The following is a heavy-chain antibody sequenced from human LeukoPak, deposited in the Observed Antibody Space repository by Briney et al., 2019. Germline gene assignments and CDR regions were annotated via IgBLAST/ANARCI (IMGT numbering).Heavy chain of an antibody. CDR3: ARDGCSGGSCYGIDY. V-gene: IGHV3-33*08. J-gene: IGHJ4*02. Sequence: AGGSLRLSCTASGFTFNSYGMHWVRQAPGKGLEWVAVIWYDGSDKYYADSVKGRFTISRDNSKNTLYLQMNSLRAEDTAVYYCARDGCSGGSCYGIDYWGQGTLVTVSS. CDR1: GFTFNSYG. CDR2: IWYDGSDK. D-gene: IGHD2-15*01.